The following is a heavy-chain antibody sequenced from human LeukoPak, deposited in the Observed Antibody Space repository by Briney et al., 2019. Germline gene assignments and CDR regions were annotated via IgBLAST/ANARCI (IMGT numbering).Heavy chain of an antibody. D-gene: IGHD1-26*01. V-gene: IGHV4-59*08. CDR3: ARFSGSYWGPFDY. CDR2: IYYSGST. CDR1: GGSISSYY. Sequence: PSETLSLTCTVSGGSISSYYWSWIRQPPGKGLEWIAYIYYSGSTNYNPSLKSRVTISVDTSRTQFSLRLSSVTAADTAVYYCARFSGSYWGPFDYWGQGTLVTVSS. J-gene: IGHJ4*02.